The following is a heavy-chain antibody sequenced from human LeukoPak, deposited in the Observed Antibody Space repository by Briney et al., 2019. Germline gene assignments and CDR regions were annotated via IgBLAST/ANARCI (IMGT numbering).Heavy chain of an antibody. CDR2: IRYDGSNK. V-gene: IGHV3-30*02. J-gene: IGHJ4*02. CDR1: GFTFSSYG. Sequence: GGSLRLSCAASGFTFSSYGMHWVRQAPGKGLEWVAFIRYDGSNKYYADSVKGRFTISRDNSKNTLYLQMNSLRAEDTAVYYCAKGTSSYYDILTGSTGDYFDYWGQGILVTVSS. D-gene: IGHD3-9*01. CDR3: AKGTSSYYDILTGSTGDYFDY.